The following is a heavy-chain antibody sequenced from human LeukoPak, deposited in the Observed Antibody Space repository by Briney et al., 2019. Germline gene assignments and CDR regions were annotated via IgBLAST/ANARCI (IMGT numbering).Heavy chain of an antibody. Sequence: SETLSLTCTVSGGSISSYYWSWIRQPPGKGLEWIGYIYYSGSTYYNPSLKSRVTISVDTSKNQFSLKLSSVTAADTAVYYCARGLEWGDGFDIWGQGTMVTVSP. CDR1: GGSISSYY. D-gene: IGHD1-1*01. V-gene: IGHV4-59*12. CDR3: ARGLEWGDGFDI. CDR2: IYYSGST. J-gene: IGHJ3*02.